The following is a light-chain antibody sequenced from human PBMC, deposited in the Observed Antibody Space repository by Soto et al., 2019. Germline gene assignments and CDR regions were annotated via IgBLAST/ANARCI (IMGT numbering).Light chain of an antibody. CDR1: QSLLHSYGYNY. J-gene: IGKJ2*01. Sequence: DIVLTQSPLSLAVTPGEPASISCRSSQSLLHSYGYNYLDWYLQRPGQSPQLLIYLGSNRASGVHDRFSGSGSGTDFTLKISRVEAEDVGIYYCMQALQTPDTFGQGTKLEMK. V-gene: IGKV2-28*01. CDR3: MQALQTPDT. CDR2: LGS.